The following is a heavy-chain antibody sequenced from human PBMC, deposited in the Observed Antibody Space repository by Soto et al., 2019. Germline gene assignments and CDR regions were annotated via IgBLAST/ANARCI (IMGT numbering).Heavy chain of an antibody. J-gene: IGHJ4*02. CDR3: AKDARVGYSYGFTGEFDY. Sequence: GGSLRLSCPASGFTFSDYAMSWVRQAPGKGLEWVSGISGSGGSTYYADSVKGRFTVSRDNSNNTVYLQMNSLRVEDTAVYHYAKDARVGYSYGFTGEFDYWGQGTLVTVSS. CDR1: GFTFSDYA. CDR2: ISGSGGST. D-gene: IGHD5-18*01. V-gene: IGHV3-23*01.